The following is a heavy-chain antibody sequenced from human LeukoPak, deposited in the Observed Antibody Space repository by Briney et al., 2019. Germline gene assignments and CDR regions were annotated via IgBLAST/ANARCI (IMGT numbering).Heavy chain of an antibody. CDR3: ARATEYGDYPY. D-gene: IGHD4-17*01. Sequence: SETLSLTCTVSGGFISSYYWSWIREPPGKGLEWIGYIYYSGSTNYNPSLKSRVTISVDTSKNQYSLKLSSVTAADTAVYYCARATEYGDYPYWGQGTLVTVSS. CDR1: GGFISSYY. CDR2: IYYSGST. J-gene: IGHJ4*02. V-gene: IGHV4-59*01.